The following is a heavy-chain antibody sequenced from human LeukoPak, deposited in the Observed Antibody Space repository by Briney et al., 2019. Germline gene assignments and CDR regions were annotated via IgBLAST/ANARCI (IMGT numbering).Heavy chain of an antibody. Sequence: ASVKVSCKASGYTFTGYYMHWVRQAPGQGLEWMGWINPNSGGTNYAQKFQGRVTMTRDTSISTAYMELSRLRSDDTAVYYCARGLMVYAISSDPDYWGQGTLVTVSS. CDR2: INPNSGGT. J-gene: IGHJ4*02. CDR1: GYTFTGYY. CDR3: ARGLMVYAISSDPDY. V-gene: IGHV1-2*02. D-gene: IGHD2-8*01.